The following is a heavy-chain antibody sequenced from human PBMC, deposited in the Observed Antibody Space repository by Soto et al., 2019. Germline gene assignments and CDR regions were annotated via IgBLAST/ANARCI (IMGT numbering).Heavy chain of an antibody. CDR3: ARREYSSSSVDY. Sequence: GGSLRLSCAASGVTFSSYGMHWVRQAPGKGLEWVAVIWYDGSNKYYADSVKGRFTISRDNSKNTLYLQMNSLRAEDTAVYYCARREYSSSSVDYWGQGTLVTVSS. J-gene: IGHJ4*02. CDR2: IWYDGSNK. D-gene: IGHD6-13*01. CDR1: GVTFSSYG. V-gene: IGHV3-33*01.